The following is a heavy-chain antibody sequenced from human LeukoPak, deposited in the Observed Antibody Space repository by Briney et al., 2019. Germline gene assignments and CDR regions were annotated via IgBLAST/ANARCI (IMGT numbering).Heavy chain of an antibody. V-gene: IGHV4-61*01. Sequence: SETLSLTCAVSGYSISSGYYWSWIRQPPGKGLEWIGYIYYSGSTNYNPSLKSRVTISVDTSKNQFSLKLSSVTAADTAVYYCARVFGYSSGWYRGDAFDIWGQGTMVTVSS. D-gene: IGHD6-19*01. CDR1: GYSISSGYY. CDR2: IYYSGST. CDR3: ARVFGYSSGWYRGDAFDI. J-gene: IGHJ3*02.